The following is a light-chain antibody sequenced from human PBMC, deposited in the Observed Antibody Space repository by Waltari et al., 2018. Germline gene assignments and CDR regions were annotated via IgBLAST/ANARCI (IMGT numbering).Light chain of an antibody. J-gene: IGLJ2*01. CDR1: NSNVGSYNL. CDR3: CSNVGSSVF. Sequence: QSALTQPASVSGSPGQSITISCTGFNSNVGSYNLVSWYQKHPGKAPKLLIHAGNRRPSGVSNRFSGSKSDNTASLTLSGLQAEDEADYYCCSNVGSSVFFGGGTKLTVL. V-gene: IGLV2-23*03. CDR2: AGN.